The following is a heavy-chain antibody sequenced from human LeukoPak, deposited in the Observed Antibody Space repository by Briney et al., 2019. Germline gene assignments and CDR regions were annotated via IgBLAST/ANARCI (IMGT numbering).Heavy chain of an antibody. J-gene: IGHJ4*02. CDR2: LSGGDPST. Sequence: GGSLRRSCAASGFALSSYAMSWVPGAPGRGLERVSTLSGGDPSTFYADYVKGRFNISRDDSTNTLYLQMNSLRAEDTALYYWAKDGDLFSYDSTSYYKYYFDFWGQGALVTVSS. V-gene: IGHV3-23*01. CDR1: GFALSSYA. D-gene: IGHD3-22*01. CDR3: AKDGDLFSYDSTSYYKYYFDF.